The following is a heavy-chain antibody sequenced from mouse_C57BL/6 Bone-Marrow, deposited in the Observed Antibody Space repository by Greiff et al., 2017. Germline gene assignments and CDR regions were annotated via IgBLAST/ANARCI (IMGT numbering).Heavy chain of an antibody. CDR2: IWWDDDK. CDR1: GFLLSSLGLG. J-gene: IGHJ4*01. V-gene: IGHV8-8*01. Sequence: QVTLKESGPGILQPSQTLSPTCSFSGFLLSSLGLGVGWICQPSGKGLEWLAPIWWDDDKSYHPALKCWLTISKDTSKNQVFLKIANVDTADTATYYCARHYYGSSYEDYAKDYWGQGTSVTVAS. D-gene: IGHD1-1*01. CDR3: ARHYYGSSYEDYAKDY.